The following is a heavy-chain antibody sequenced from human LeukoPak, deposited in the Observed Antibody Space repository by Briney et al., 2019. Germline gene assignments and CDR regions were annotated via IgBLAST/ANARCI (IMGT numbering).Heavy chain of an antibody. J-gene: IGHJ5*02. Sequence: SDTLSLTCTVSGGSISSSSYYCGWIRQPPGQEPELLGYIYYSGSTNYNHSLKGRVTISVDTSKNQFSLQLSSVTAADTAVYYCARHTLYDGGNNWFDPWGQGTLVTVSS. CDR3: ARHTLYDGGNNWFDP. V-gene: IGHV4-61*05. D-gene: IGHD4-23*01. CDR1: GGSISSSSYY. CDR2: IYYSGST.